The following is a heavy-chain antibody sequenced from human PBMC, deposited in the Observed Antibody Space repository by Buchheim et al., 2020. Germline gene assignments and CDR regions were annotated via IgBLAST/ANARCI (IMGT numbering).Heavy chain of an antibody. J-gene: IGHJ6*02. V-gene: IGHV1-8*01. CDR1: GYTFTSYD. Sequence: QVQLVQSGAEVKKPGASVKVSCKASGYTFTSYDINWVRQATGQGLEWMGWMNPNSGNTGYAQKFQCRVTITRNTSIRSAYMELSSLRSEDTAVYYCARRYKQWLVTRNGMDVWGQGTT. D-gene: IGHD6-19*01. CDR2: MNPNSGNT. CDR3: ARRYKQWLVTRNGMDV.